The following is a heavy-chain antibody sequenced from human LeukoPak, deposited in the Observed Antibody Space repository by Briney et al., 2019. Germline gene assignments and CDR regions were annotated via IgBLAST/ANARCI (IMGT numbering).Heavy chain of an antibody. CDR1: GYTFTSYG. CDR3: ARNGYCSSTSCHVRYYYYGMDV. CDR2: ISAYNGNT. V-gene: IGHV1-18*01. Sequence: GASVKVSCKASGYTFTSYGISWVRQAPGQGLEWTGWISAYNGNTNYAQKLQGRVTMTTDTSTSTAYMELRSLRSDDTAVYYCARNGYCSSTSCHVRYYYYGMDVWGQGTTVTVSS. D-gene: IGHD2-2*03. J-gene: IGHJ6*02.